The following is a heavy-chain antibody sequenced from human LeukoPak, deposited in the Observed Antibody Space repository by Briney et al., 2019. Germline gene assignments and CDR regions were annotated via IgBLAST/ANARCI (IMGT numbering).Heavy chain of an antibody. Sequence: PGGSLSLSCAATRFSFSKYGMHWVRQAPGKGLEWVAFIRYDGTNKYYVDSVKGRFTISRDNSKNTLYLQMNSLRAEDTAVYYCAKDLYGDYGRGIDYSGQGTLVTVSS. D-gene: IGHD4-17*01. V-gene: IGHV3-30*02. J-gene: IGHJ4*02. CDR1: RFSFSKYG. CDR2: IRYDGTNK. CDR3: AKDLYGDYGRGIDY.